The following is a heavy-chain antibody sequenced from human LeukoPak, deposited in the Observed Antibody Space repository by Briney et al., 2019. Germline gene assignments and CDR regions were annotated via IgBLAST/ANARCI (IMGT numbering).Heavy chain of an antibody. CDR3: AGSYGTGAFDI. Sequence: SVKVSCKASGGTLSSYAISWVRQAPGQGLEWMGRIIPILGIANYAQKFQGRVTITADKSTSTAYMELSSLRSEDTAVYYCAGSYGTGAFDIWGQGTMVTVSS. V-gene: IGHV1-69*04. CDR1: GGTLSSYA. J-gene: IGHJ3*02. CDR2: IIPILGIA. D-gene: IGHD1-26*01.